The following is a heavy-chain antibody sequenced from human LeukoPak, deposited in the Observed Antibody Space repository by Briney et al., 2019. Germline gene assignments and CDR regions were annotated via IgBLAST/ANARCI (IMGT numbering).Heavy chain of an antibody. D-gene: IGHD6-13*01. CDR1: GFTFSSYS. CDR2: IYYSGST. J-gene: IGHJ4*02. Sequence: PGGSLRLSCAASGFTFSSYSMNWVRQAPGKGLEWIGSIYYSGSTYYNPSLKSRVTISVDTSKNQFSLKLSSVTAADTAAYYCARDQGLAAAGTGFDYWGQGTLVTVSS. V-gene: IGHV4-39*07. CDR3: ARDQGLAAAGTGFDY.